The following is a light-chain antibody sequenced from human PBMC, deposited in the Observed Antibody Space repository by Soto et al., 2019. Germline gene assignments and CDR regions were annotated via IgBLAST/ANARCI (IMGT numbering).Light chain of an antibody. J-gene: IGKJ2*03. Sequence: EIQMTQSPSTLSASVGDRVTIACRARQSISSWLAWYQQKPGRAPKLLIYDASSLESGVPSRFSGSGSGTEFTLTISSLQPDDFATYYCQQYNSDQWGLGQGTKVDIK. CDR1: QSISSW. CDR2: DAS. V-gene: IGKV1-5*01. CDR3: QQYNSDQWG.